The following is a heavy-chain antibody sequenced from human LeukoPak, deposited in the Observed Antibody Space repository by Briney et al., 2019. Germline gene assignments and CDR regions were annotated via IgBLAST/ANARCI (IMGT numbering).Heavy chain of an antibody. J-gene: IGHJ4*02. CDR2: ISSSGSTI. CDR1: GFTFSVYY. D-gene: IGHD6-19*01. V-gene: IGHV3-11*01. CDR3: ARDLSAVAAAFDY. Sequence: GGSLRLSCAASGFTFSVYYMSWIRQAPGKGLEWVSYISSSGSTIYYADSVKGRFTISRDNAKNSLYLQMNSLRAEDTAVYYCARDLSAVAAAFDYWGQGTLVTVSS.